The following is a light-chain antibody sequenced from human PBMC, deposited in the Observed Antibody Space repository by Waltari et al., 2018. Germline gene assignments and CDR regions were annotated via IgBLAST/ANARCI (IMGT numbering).Light chain of an antibody. CDR2: RNT. Sequence: SPGLPQPPSVSVSPGQTAMITCSGSELTDKYIYWFQQKSGQAPVVVIRRNTGRPSGIPERFSASDSGTTGTLVISGVEAEDEADYYCQSADDSGNHVLFGGGTKLTVL. CDR1: ELTDKY. V-gene: IGLV3-25*03. CDR3: QSADDSGNHVL. J-gene: IGLJ2*01.